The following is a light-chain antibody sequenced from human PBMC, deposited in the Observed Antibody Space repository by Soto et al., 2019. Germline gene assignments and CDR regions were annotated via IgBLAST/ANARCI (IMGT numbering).Light chain of an antibody. Sequence: DIVMTQSPDSLAVSLGERATINCKSSQSVLYYSNNKNYLAWYQQKPGQPPKLLIYWASTRESGVPDRFSGSGSGTDFTLTISSLQAEDVAVYYCQQYYSTRTFGQGTKVEIK. CDR1: QSVLYYSNNKNY. CDR2: WAS. V-gene: IGKV4-1*01. CDR3: QQYYSTRT. J-gene: IGKJ1*01.